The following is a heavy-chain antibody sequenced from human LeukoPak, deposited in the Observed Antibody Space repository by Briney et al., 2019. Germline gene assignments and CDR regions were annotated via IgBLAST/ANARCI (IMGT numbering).Heavy chain of an antibody. CDR3: ARAAAAAPAEYFQH. CDR1: GGSISSYY. D-gene: IGHD6-13*01. J-gene: IGHJ1*01. Sequence: SETLSLXCTVSGGSISSYYWSWIRQPPGKGLECIGYIYYSGSTNYNPSLKSRVTISVDTTKNQFSLKLSSVTAADTAVYYCARAAAAAPAEYFQHWGQGTLVTVSS. CDR2: IYYSGST. V-gene: IGHV4-59*01.